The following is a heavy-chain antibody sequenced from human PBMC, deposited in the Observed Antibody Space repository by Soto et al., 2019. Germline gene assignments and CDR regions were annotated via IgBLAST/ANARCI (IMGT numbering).Heavy chain of an antibody. J-gene: IGHJ4*02. CDR3: VTESWYKFEY. CDR1: GLTISDFY. D-gene: IGHD1-20*01. V-gene: IGHV3-11*05. Sequence: QVQLVESGGGLVTLGGSLRLSCEVSGLTISDFYMSWIRQAPGKGLEWVSYTSHNGDSTNYADSVKGRFTISRDNAKNSLYLQMNSLRVEDTAVYFCVTESWYKFEYWGQGNMVTVSS. CDR2: TSHNGDST.